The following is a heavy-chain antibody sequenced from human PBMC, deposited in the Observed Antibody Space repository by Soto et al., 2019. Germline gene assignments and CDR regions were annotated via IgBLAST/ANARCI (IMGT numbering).Heavy chain of an antibody. Sequence: WGSLRLSCAASGFTFSRYAMSWVRQAPGKGLEWVSALTSSGYDTYYADSVKGRFTISRDNSKNTVFLQMNSLRVDDTAVYYCAKREAVAGNSHYYYGLDAWGHGTTVTVSS. CDR2: LTSSGYDT. CDR3: AKREAVAGNSHYYYGLDA. V-gene: IGHV3-23*01. CDR1: GFTFSRYA. J-gene: IGHJ6*02. D-gene: IGHD6-19*01.